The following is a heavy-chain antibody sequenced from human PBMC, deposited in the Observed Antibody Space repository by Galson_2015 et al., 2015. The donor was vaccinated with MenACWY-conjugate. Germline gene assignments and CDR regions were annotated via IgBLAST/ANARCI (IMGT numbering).Heavy chain of an antibody. Sequence: LRLSCAASGFPFRSYEMNWVRQAPGKGLEWVSYISSSGNTIYYADSVKGRFTISRDNAKNSLYLQMNSLRAEDTAVYYCARGVYDSSGYYFPWGQGTLVTVSS. V-gene: IGHV3-48*03. CDR1: GFPFRSYE. D-gene: IGHD3-22*01. CDR3: ARGVYDSSGYYFP. J-gene: IGHJ1*01. CDR2: ISSSGNTI.